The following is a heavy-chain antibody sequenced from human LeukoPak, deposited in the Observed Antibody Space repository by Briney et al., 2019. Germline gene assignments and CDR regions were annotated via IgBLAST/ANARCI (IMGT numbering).Heavy chain of an antibody. D-gene: IGHD4-23*01. Sequence: ETLSLTCTVSGYSISSGYYWGWIRQPPGKGLVWVARFYSDGGRTNYADSVKGRFTISGDNAKNSLYLQMNSLRAEDTAVYYCARDLGTAVGNDYWGQGTLVTVS. CDR2: FYSDGGRT. V-gene: IGHV3-74*01. J-gene: IGHJ4*02. CDR3: ARDLGTAVGNDY. CDR1: GYSISSGYY.